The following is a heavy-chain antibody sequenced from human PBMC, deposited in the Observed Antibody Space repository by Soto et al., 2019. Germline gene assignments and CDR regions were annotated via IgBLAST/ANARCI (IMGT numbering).Heavy chain of an antibody. J-gene: IGHJ4*02. Sequence: ASVKVSCKASGGTFSSYAISWVRQAPGQGLEWMGGIIPIFGTANYAQKFQGRVTITADESTSTAYMELSSLRSEDTAVYYCARDRLPTSIAARPRFDYWGQGTLVTVSS. CDR1: GGTFSSYA. D-gene: IGHD6-6*01. CDR2: IIPIFGTA. V-gene: IGHV1-69*13. CDR3: ARDRLPTSIAARPRFDY.